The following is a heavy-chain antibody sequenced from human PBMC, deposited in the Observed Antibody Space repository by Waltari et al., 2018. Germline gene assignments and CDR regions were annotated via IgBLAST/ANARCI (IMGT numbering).Heavy chain of an antibody. V-gene: IGHV4-39*01. J-gene: IGHJ6*02. CDR3: ASLTMEKTVIHYYYYGMDV. Sequence: QLQLQESGPGLVKPSETLSLTCTVSGGSISSSSYYWGWIRQPPGKGLEWIGSIYYSGSTYYNPALKGRVTISVETSKNQFSLKLSSVTAADTAVYYCASLTMEKTVIHYYYYGMDVWGQGTTVTVSS. D-gene: IGHD3-10*01. CDR2: IYYSGST. CDR1: GGSISSSSYY.